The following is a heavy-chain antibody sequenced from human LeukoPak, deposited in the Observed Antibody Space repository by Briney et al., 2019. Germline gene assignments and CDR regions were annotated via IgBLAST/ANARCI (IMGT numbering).Heavy chain of an antibody. CDR2: IIPILGIA. Sequence: AASVKVSCKASGGTFSSYAISWVRQAPGQGLEWMGRIIPILGIANYAQKFQGRVTITADKSTSTAYMELSSLRSEDTAVYYCASGRQLVYYYYYGMDVWGQGTTVAVSS. V-gene: IGHV1-69*04. CDR3: ASGRQLVYYYYYGMDV. D-gene: IGHD6-13*01. CDR1: GGTFSSYA. J-gene: IGHJ6*02.